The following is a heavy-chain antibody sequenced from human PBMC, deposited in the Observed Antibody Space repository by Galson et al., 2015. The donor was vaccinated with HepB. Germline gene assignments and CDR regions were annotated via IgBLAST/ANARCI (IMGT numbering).Heavy chain of an antibody. Sequence: CAISGDSVSSNSAAWNWIRQSPPRGLEWLGRTYYRSKWYNDYAVSVKSRITINPDTSKNQFSLQLNSVTPEDTAVYYCAKDGRGGITMIVRVYSWGQGTLVTVSS. CDR3: AKDGRGGITMIVRVYS. CDR2: TYYRSKWYN. J-gene: IGHJ4*02. V-gene: IGHV6-1*01. D-gene: IGHD3-22*01. CDR1: GDSVSSNSAA.